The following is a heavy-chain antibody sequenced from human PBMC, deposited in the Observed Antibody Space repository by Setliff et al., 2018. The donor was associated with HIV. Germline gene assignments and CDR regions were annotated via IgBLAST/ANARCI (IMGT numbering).Heavy chain of an antibody. V-gene: IGHV1-3*01. CDR3: AIGSSNWPHRPNTYYFDY. CDR1: GDTFTTYA. Sequence: VSCKASGDTFTTYALHWVRQAPGQRLEWMGWINAGNGDTKSSQKFQGRVTITRDTSASTAYMELSSLRSEDTGVYYCAIGSSNWPHRPNTYYFDYWGQGTPVTVSS. D-gene: IGHD6-13*01. CDR2: INAGNGDT. J-gene: IGHJ4*02.